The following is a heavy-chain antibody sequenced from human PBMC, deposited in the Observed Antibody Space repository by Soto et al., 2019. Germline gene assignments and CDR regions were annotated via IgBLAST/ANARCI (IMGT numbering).Heavy chain of an antibody. CDR3: AAGRNSDQREAAGTLGY. V-gene: IGHV1-69*02. D-gene: IGHD6-13*01. CDR2: IIPILGIA. CDR1: GGTFSSYT. Sequence: QVQLVQSGAEVKKPGASVKVSCKASGGTFSSYTISWVRQAPGQGLEWMGRIIPILGIANYAQKFQGRVTITADKSTSTAYMELSSLRSEDTAVYYCAAGRNSDQREAAGTLGYWGQGTLVTVSS. J-gene: IGHJ4*02.